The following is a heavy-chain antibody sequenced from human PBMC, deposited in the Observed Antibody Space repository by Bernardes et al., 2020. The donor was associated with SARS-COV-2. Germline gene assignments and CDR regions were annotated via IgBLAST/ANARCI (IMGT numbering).Heavy chain of an antibody. J-gene: IGHJ4*02. CDR2: INAGNGNT. CDR3: ASDRSTYYYGSGSCGTLDY. V-gene: IGHV1-3*01. CDR1: GYTFTSYA. Sequence: ASVKVYCKASGYTFTSYAMHWVRQAPGQRLEWMGWINAGNGNTKYSQKFQGRVTITRDTSASTAYMELSSLRSEDTAVYYCASDRSTYYYGSGSCGTLDYWGQGTLVTVSS. D-gene: IGHD3-10*01.